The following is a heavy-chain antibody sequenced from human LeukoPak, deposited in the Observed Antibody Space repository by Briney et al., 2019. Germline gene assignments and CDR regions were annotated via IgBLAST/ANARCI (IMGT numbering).Heavy chain of an antibody. Sequence: PGGSLRLSCAASGFTSGTYWMSWVRQAPGEGLEWVANIKQDGSEKYYVDSVRGRFTISRDNAKNSLYLEMNSLRAEDTAVYYCARDVQNSISPSYMAVWGKGTTVIVSS. J-gene: IGHJ6*03. CDR3: ARDVQNSISPSYMAV. D-gene: IGHD2/OR15-2a*01. V-gene: IGHV3-7*01. CDR2: IKQDGSEK. CDR1: GFTSGTYW.